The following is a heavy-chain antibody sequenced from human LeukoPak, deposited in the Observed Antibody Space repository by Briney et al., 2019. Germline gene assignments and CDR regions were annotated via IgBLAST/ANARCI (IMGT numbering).Heavy chain of an antibody. V-gene: IGHV3-30*02. D-gene: IGHD2-2*02. J-gene: IGHJ4*02. CDR2: IRYDGSNK. Sequence: GGSLRLSCAASGFTFSSYGMHWVRQAPGKGLEGVGFIRYDGSNKYYADSVKGRFTISRDNSKNTLYLQMNSLRAEDTAGYYCAKQIGVVPATIRGYYFDYWGRGTLVTVSS. CDR1: GFTFSSYG. CDR3: AKQIGVVPATIRGYYFDY.